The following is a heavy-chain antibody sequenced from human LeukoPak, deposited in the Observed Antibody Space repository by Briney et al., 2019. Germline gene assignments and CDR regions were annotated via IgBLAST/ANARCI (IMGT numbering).Heavy chain of an antibody. CDR1: GGTFSSYA. D-gene: IGHD6-19*01. Sequence: GSSVKVSCKASGGTFSSYAISWVRQAPGQGLEWMGGIIPIFGTAHYAQKFQGRVTLTTDESTSIAYMELRSPRSEDTAVYYCARGAAVAGTLDYWGQGTLVTVSS. V-gene: IGHV1-69*05. CDR3: ARGAAVAGTLDY. CDR2: IIPIFGTA. J-gene: IGHJ4*02.